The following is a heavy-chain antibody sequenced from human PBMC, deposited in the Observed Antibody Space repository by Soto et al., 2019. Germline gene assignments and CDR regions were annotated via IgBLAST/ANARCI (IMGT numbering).Heavy chain of an antibody. J-gene: IGHJ4*02. V-gene: IGHV4-31*03. D-gene: IGHD4-17*01. CDR3: ARFYGAIGILGIDY. CDR2: IYYSGST. CDR1: GGSISSGGYY. Sequence: PSETLSLTCTVSGGSISSGGYYWSWIRQHPGKGLEWIGYIYYSGSTYYNPSLKSRVTISVDTSKNQFSLKLSSVTAADTAVYYCARFYGAIGILGIDYWGQGTLVTVSS.